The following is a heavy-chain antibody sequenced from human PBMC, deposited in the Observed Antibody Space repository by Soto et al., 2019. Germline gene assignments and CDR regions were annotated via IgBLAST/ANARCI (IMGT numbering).Heavy chain of an antibody. V-gene: IGHV1-18*01. D-gene: IGHD1-1*01. J-gene: IGHJ4*02. CDR1: GYTFTSYG. CDR3: ARGRYGDY. Sequence: QVHLVQSGAEVKKPGASVKVSCKASGYTFTSYGITWVRQAPGQGLEWMGWISAHNGNTDYAQKLQGRVIVTRDTSTSTAYMELRSLRSDDTDLYYWARGRYGDYWGQGALVTVSS. CDR2: ISAHNGNT.